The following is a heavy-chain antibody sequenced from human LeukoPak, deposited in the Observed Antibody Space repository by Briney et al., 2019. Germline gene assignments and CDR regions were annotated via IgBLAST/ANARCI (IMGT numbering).Heavy chain of an antibody. Sequence: GGSLRLSCAASGFTFSDYYMSWIRQAPGKGLEWVSYISSSGSTIYYADSVKGRFTTSRDNAKNSLYLQMNSLRAEDTAVYYCAREGNYYDSSGYYPGYWGQGTLVTVSS. CDR1: GFTFSDYY. D-gene: IGHD3-22*01. CDR2: ISSSGSTI. J-gene: IGHJ4*02. V-gene: IGHV3-11*01. CDR3: AREGNYYDSSGYYPGY.